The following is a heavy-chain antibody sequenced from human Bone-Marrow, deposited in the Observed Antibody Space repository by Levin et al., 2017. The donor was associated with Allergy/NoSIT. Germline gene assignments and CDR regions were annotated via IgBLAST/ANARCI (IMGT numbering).Heavy chain of an antibody. D-gene: IGHD3-22*01. Sequence: PGGSLRLSCAASGFTFSNAWMSWVRQAPGKGLEWVGRIKSKTDGGTTDYAAPVKGRFTISRDDSKNTLYLQMNSLKTEDTAVYYCTTDSRWPYYYDSSGLSGQQTYYYYGMDVWGQGTTVTVSS. CDR3: TTDSRWPYYYDSSGLSGQQTYYYYGMDV. V-gene: IGHV3-15*01. CDR1: GFTFSNAW. CDR2: IKSKTDGGTT. J-gene: IGHJ6*02.